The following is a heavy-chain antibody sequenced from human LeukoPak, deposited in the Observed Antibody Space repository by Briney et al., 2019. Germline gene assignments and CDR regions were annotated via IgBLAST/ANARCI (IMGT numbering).Heavy chain of an antibody. J-gene: IGHJ5*02. V-gene: IGHV1-69*06. CDR2: IIPIFGTA. D-gene: IGHD1-7*01. CDR3: ARWDWNYNWFDP. Sequence: ASVKVSCKASGGTFSSYAISWVRQAPGQGLEWMGGIIPIFGTANYAQKFQGRVTITADKSTSTAYMELSSLRSEDTAVYYCARWDWNYNWFDPWGQGTLVTVSS. CDR1: GGTFSSYA.